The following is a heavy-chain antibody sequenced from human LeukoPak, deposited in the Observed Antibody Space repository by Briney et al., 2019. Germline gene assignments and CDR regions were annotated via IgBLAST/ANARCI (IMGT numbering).Heavy chain of an antibody. CDR1: GFTFSK. CDR3: AELGITMIGGV. D-gene: IGHD3-10*02. V-gene: IGHV3-48*03. J-gene: IGHJ6*04. Sequence: GGSLRLSCAASGFTFSKMNWVRQAPGKGLEWVSYISSSGSTIYYADSVKGRFTISRDNAKNSLYLQMNSLRAEDTTVYYCAELGITMIGGVWGKGTTVTISS. CDR2: ISSSGSTI.